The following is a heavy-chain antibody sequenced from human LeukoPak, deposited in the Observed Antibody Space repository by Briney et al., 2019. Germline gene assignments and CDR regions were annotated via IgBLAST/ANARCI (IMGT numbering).Heavy chain of an antibody. J-gene: IGHJ3*02. V-gene: IGHV3-48*01. D-gene: IGHD1-26*01. CDR3: ARDGVGADPGDAFDI. CDR2: ISISGDIV. Sequence: GGSLRLSCAASGFTFSGASVNWVRQAPGKGLEWISYISISGDIVYYADSVKGRFTISRDNAKNSLWLQMNSLRAEDTAVYYCARDGVGADPGDAFDIWGQGIMVTVSS. CDR1: GFTFSGAS.